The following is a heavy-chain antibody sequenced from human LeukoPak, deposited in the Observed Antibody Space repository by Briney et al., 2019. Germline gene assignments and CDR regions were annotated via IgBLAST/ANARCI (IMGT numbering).Heavy chain of an antibody. D-gene: IGHD4-17*01. Sequence: QSGGSLRLSCAASGFTFSDHYMDWVRQAPGKGLEWVAVIWYDGSNKYYADSVKGRFTISRDNSKNTLYLQMNSLRAEDTAVYYCARDEGDYAFDYWGQGTLVTVSS. CDR3: ARDEGDYAFDY. V-gene: IGHV3-33*08. CDR1: GFTFSDHY. CDR2: IWYDGSNK. J-gene: IGHJ4*02.